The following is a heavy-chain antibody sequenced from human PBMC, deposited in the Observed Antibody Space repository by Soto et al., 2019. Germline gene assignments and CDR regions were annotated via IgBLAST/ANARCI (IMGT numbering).Heavy chain of an antibody. CDR2: ISDSSHYT. V-gene: IGHV3-11*05. CDR1: GFTFSDNY. CDR3: ARRVAVYSAFDL. J-gene: IGHJ2*01. D-gene: IGHD2-15*01. Sequence: QVQLVESGGGLVKPGGSLRLSCAASGFTFSDNYMSWIRQAPGKGLEWISYISDSSHYTNDADSVKGRFTISRDNAKNSLYLQMNSLRAEDTAVYYCARRVAVYSAFDLWGRGTLVIVSS.